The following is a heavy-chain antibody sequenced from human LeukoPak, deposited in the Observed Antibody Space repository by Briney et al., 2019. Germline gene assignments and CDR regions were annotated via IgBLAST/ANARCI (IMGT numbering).Heavy chain of an antibody. V-gene: IGHV3-9*01. J-gene: IGHJ5*02. CDR1: GFTFDDYA. D-gene: IGHD3-16*01. CDR3: ARVPVMMVGYNWFDP. Sequence: GGSLRLSCAASGFTFDDYAMHWVRQAPGKGLEWVSGISWNSGSIGYADSVKGRFTISRDNAKNSLYLQMNSLRAEDTALYYCARVPVMMVGYNWFDPWGQGTLVTVSS. CDR2: ISWNSGSI.